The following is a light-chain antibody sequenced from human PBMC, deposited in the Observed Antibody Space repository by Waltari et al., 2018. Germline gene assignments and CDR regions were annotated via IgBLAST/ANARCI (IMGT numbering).Light chain of an antibody. CDR3: LQTYVSPYT. Sequence: DIVMTQSPDSLGVSLGERATIHCKSSPSVLYSSNNKNDLSWYQQKPGHPPKMIIYWASTRESGVPDRFSGSGSGTDFTLTISSLQAEDVAVYYCLQTYVSPYTFGQGTNLEI. V-gene: IGKV4-1*01. J-gene: IGKJ2*01. CDR1: PSVLYSSNNKND. CDR2: WAS.